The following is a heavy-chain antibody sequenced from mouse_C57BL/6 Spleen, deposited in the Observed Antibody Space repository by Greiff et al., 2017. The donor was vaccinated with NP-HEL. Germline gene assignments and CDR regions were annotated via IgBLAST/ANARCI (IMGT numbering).Heavy chain of an antibody. V-gene: IGHV1-69*01. J-gene: IGHJ4*01. D-gene: IGHD2-12*01. Sequence: QVQLQQPGAELVMPGASVKLSCKASGYTFTSYWMHWVKQRPGQGLEWIGEIDPSDSYTNYNQKFKGKSTLTVDKSSSTAYMQLNSLTSEDSAVYYCARSKGYYSHAMDYWGQGTSVTVSS. CDR3: ARSKGYYSHAMDY. CDR2: IDPSDSYT. CDR1: GYTFTSYW.